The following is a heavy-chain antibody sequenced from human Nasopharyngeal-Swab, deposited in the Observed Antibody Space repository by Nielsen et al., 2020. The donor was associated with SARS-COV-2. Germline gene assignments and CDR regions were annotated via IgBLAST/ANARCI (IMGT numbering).Heavy chain of an antibody. D-gene: IGHD5-18*01. V-gene: IGHV1-2*04. CDR3: ARVGVSYGPTYFDY. J-gene: IGHJ4*02. CDR1: GYTFTGYY. CDR2: INPNSGDT. Sequence: ASVKVSCKSSGYTFTGYYMHWVRQAPGQGLEWMGWINPNSGDTNYAQKFQGWVTMTRDTSISTAYMELSRLKSDDTAVYYCARVGVSYGPTYFDYWGQGTLVTVSS.